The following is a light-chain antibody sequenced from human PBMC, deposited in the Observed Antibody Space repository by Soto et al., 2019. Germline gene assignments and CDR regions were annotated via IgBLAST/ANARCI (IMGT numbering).Light chain of an antibody. J-gene: IGKJ1*01. CDR1: QSVDIY. Sequence: DIQMTQSPSSLSASVGDRVTITCRASQSVDIYLSWYQQKSGKAPKLLISAASSMQSGFPSRFSGSGSGTDFTLTISRLQPEDFATYYCQQSYRATWTLGQGTKVEIK. CDR2: AAS. CDR3: QQSYRATWT. V-gene: IGKV1-39*01.